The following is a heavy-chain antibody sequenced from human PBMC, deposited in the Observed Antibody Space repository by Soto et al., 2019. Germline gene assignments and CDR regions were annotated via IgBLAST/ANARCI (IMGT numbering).Heavy chain of an antibody. CDR3: AEPFSGGSSGYLTPIDY. Sequence: PGGSLRLSCAASGLTFSSYAMSWVRQAPGKGLEWVSAISGSGGSTYYADSVKGRFTISRDNSKNTLYLQMNSLRAEDTAVYYCAEPFSGGSSGYLTPIDYWGQGTLVTVSS. V-gene: IGHV3-23*01. CDR2: ISGSGGST. CDR1: GLTFSSYA. D-gene: IGHD3-22*01. J-gene: IGHJ4*02.